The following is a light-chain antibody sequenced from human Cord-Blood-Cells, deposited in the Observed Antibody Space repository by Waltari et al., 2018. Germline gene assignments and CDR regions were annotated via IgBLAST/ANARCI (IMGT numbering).Light chain of an antibody. Sequence: QSALTQPASVSGSPGQSITISCTGTSSDAGGCNVFSWYQQHPGKAPKLMIYEVSNRPSGVSNRFSGSKSGNTASLTISGLQAEDEADYYCSSYTSSSTYVFGTGTKVTVL. CDR3: SSYTSSSTYV. J-gene: IGLJ1*01. CDR1: SSDAGGCNV. CDR2: EVS. V-gene: IGLV2-14*01.